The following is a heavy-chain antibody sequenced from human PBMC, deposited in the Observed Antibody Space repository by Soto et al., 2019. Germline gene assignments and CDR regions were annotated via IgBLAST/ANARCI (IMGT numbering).Heavy chain of an antibody. CDR1: GGSISSGXXX. J-gene: IGHJ3*02. CDR3: ARAPQLLRFLEWLPYAFDI. Sequence: QVQLQESGPGLVKPSQTLSLTCTVSGGSISSGXXXXXXIRQHPGKGLEWIGYIYYSGSXXXXPSLKSRVTISVDTSKNQFSLKLSSVTAADTAVYYCARAPQLLRFLEWLPYAFDIWGQGTMVTVSS. CDR2: IYYSGSX. D-gene: IGHD3-3*01. V-gene: IGHV4-31*03.